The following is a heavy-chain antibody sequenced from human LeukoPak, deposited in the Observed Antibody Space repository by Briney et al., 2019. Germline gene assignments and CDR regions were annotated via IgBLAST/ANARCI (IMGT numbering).Heavy chain of an antibody. Sequence: GGSLRLSYAASGFPFSSYAMSWVRQAPGEGLEWVSAISGSGGSTYYADSVKGRFTISRDNSKNTLYLQMNSLRAEDTAVYYSAKDLGGVVVVAATPNFDYWGQGTLVTVSS. CDR3: AKDLGGVVVVAATPNFDY. CDR1: GFPFSSYA. J-gene: IGHJ4*02. CDR2: ISGSGGST. V-gene: IGHV3-23*01. D-gene: IGHD2-15*01.